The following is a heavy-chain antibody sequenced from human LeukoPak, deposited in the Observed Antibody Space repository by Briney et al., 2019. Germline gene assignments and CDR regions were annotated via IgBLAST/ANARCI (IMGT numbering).Heavy chain of an antibody. Sequence: GGSLRLSFAASGFTFSSYAMSWVRQAPGKGLEWISYVSSTGGDKFYADPVKGRFTISRDNARNSVYMEMNDLIAEDTAFYYCARGENGSFDRWGQGTLVIVSS. CDR3: ARGENGSFDR. V-gene: IGHV3-21*05. CDR1: GFTFSSYA. D-gene: IGHD3-10*01. CDR2: VSSTGGDK. J-gene: IGHJ4*02.